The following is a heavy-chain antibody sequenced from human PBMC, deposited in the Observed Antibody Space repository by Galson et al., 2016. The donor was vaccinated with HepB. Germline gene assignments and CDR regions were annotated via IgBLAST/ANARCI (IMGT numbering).Heavy chain of an antibody. CDR2: TGGSGGNT. Sequence: SLRLSCAASGFSFSHYGMSWVRQAPGKGLEWVSGIRATGGSGGNTYYADSVKGRFTISRDSSKNTLFLQMNSLRAEDTAVYYCAREIGVRGKYSQYNYYGMDVWGQGTTVTVSS. J-gene: IGHJ6*01. CDR1: GFSFSHYG. D-gene: IGHD2/OR15-2a*01. V-gene: IGHV3-23*01. CDR3: AREIGVRGKYSQYNYYGMDV.